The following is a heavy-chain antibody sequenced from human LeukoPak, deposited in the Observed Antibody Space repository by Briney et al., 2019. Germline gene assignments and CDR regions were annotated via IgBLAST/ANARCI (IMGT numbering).Heavy chain of an antibody. CDR2: ISSSGSTI. CDR3: ARGSGSYYVDYYYYGMDV. V-gene: IGHV3-48*03. D-gene: IGHD1-26*01. Sequence: GGSLRLSCAASGFTFSSYEMNWVRQAPGKGLEWDSYISSSGSTIYYADSVKGRFTISRDNAKNSLYLQMNSLRAEDTAVYYCARGSGSYYVDYYYYGMDVWGQGTTVTVSS. J-gene: IGHJ6*02. CDR1: GFTFSSYE.